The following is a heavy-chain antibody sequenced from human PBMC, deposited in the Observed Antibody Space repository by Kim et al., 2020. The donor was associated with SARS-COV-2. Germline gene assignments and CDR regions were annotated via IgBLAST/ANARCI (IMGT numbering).Heavy chain of an antibody. CDR3: ARGSFYYED. V-gene: IGHV4-59*09. CDR2: GRT. J-gene: IGHJ4*02. Sequence: GRTNYNPSLKSRVTISVDTSKNQFSLKLSSVTAADTAVYYCARGSFYYEDWGQGTLVTVSS.